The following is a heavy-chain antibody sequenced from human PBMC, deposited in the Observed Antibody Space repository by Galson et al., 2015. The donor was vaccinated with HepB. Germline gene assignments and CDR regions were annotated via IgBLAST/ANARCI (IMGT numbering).Heavy chain of an antibody. CDR2: IYPGDSDT. D-gene: IGHD1-26*01. V-gene: IGHV5-51*01. CDR3: ARQGPSGSYWEPTSEYYFDY. J-gene: IGHJ4*02. Sequence: QSGAEVKKPGESLKISCKGSGYSFTSYWIGWVRRMPGKGLEWMGIIYPGDSDTRYSPSFQGQVTISADKSISTAYLQWSSLKASDTAMYYCARQGPSGSYWEPTSEYYFDYWGQGTLVTVSS. CDR1: GYSFTSYW.